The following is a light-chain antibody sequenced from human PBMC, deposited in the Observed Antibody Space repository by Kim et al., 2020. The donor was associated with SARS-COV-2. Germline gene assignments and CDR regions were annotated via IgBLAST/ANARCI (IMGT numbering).Light chain of an antibody. CDR3: QQLNSYPPYT. J-gene: IGKJ2*01. CDR2: AAS. Sequence: DIQLTQSPSFLSASVGDRVTITCGASQGISSYLAWYQQKPGKAPKLLIYAASTLQSGVPSRFSGSGSGTEFTLTISSLQPEDFATYYCQQLNSYPPYTFGQGTKLEI. CDR1: QGISSY. V-gene: IGKV1-9*01.